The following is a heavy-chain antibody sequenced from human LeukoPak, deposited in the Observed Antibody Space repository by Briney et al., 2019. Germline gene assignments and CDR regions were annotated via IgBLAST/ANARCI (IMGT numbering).Heavy chain of an antibody. CDR2: IYYSGST. Sequence: SETLSLTCTVSGGSISSSSYYWGWIRQPPGKGLEWIGSIYYSGSTYYNPSLKSRVTISVDTSKNQFSLKLSSVTAADTAVYYCAKTWDYCYYYMDVWGKGTTVTISS. V-gene: IGHV4-39*01. CDR1: GGSISSSSYY. J-gene: IGHJ6*03. CDR3: AKTWDYCYYYMDV.